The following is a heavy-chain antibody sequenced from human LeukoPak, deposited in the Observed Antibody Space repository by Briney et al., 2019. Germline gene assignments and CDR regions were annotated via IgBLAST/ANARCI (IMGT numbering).Heavy chain of an antibody. CDR1: GFTFSSYE. D-gene: IGHD5-24*01. J-gene: IGHJ4*02. Sequence: PGGSLRLSCAASGFTFSSYEMNWVRQAPGKGLEWVSYISSSGSTIYYADSVKGRFTISRDNAKNSLYLQMNSLRAEDTAVYYCAKAPVEMATPSTAPIDYWGQGTLVTVSS. CDR3: AKAPVEMATPSTAPIDY. V-gene: IGHV3-48*03. CDR2: ISSSGSTI.